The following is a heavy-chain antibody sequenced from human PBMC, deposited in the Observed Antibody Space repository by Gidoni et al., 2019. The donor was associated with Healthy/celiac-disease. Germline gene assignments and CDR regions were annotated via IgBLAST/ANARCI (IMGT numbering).Heavy chain of an antibody. CDR2: ISSSGSTI. D-gene: IGHD6-6*01. Sequence: EVQLVESGGGLVQPGGSLRLSCAAPGFTFSSYEMNWVRQAPGKGLEWVSYISSSGSTIYYADSVKGRFTISRDNAKNSLYLQMNSLRAEDTAVYYCARDLAARPEFDYWGQGTLVTVSS. CDR1: GFTFSSYE. J-gene: IGHJ4*02. CDR3: ARDLAARPEFDY. V-gene: IGHV3-48*03.